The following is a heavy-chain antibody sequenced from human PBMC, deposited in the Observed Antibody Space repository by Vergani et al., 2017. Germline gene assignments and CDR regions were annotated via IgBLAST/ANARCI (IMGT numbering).Heavy chain of an antibody. V-gene: IGHV3-30-3*01. CDR3: AREDWATYYDILTGRRKYNXFDP. D-gene: IGHD3-9*01. CDR2: ISYDGSNK. Sequence: QVQLVESGGGVVQPGRSLRLSCAASGFTFSSYAMHWVRQAPGKGLEWVAVISYDGSNKYYADSVKGRFTISRDNSKNTLYLQMNSLRAEDTAVYYCAREDWATYYDILTGRRKYNXFDPWGQGTLVTVSS. J-gene: IGHJ5*02. CDR1: GFTFSSYA.